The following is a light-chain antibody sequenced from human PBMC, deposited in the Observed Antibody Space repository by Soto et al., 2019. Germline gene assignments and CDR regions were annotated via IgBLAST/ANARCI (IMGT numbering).Light chain of an antibody. CDR2: GAS. CDR3: QQYNKFPSLT. V-gene: IGKV3-15*01. J-gene: IGKJ4*01. Sequence: DIVMTQSPATLSVSPGERATLSCRASQSVSSNLAWYHQKPGQAPRLLIYGASTRDTGIPARFSGSGSGTDFTLTISSLQSEDFAVYYCQQYNKFPSLTFGGGTKVEIK. CDR1: QSVSSN.